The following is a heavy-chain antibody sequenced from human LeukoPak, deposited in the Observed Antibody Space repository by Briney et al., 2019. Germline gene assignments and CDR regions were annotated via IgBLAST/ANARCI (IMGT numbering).Heavy chain of an antibody. CDR1: GYTFTSYY. V-gene: IGHV1-46*01. CDR2: INPSGGST. CDR3: ARGWGTTVTTVYAFDI. D-gene: IGHD4-11*01. J-gene: IGHJ3*02. Sequence: ASVKVSCKASGYTFTSYYMHWVRQAPGQGLEWMGIINPSGGSTSYAQKFQGRVTMTRDMSTSTVYMELSSLRSEDTAVYYCARGWGTTVTTVYAFDIWGQGTMVTVSS.